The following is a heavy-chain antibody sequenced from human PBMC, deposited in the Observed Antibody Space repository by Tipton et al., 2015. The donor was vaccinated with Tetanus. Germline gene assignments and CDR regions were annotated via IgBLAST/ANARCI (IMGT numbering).Heavy chain of an antibody. D-gene: IGHD3-22*01. CDR3: ARDRGDYIYYGMDV. V-gene: IGHV1-2*02. CDR1: GYTFTGYY. J-gene: IGHJ6*02. Sequence: QVQLVQSGAEVKKPGASVKVSCKASGYTFTGYYMYWVRQAPGQGLEWMGWIDPNSGGTVCAQKFQGRVTMTRDTSISTAYMGLRSLRSDDTAVYYCARDRGDYIYYGMDVWGPGTTVTVS. CDR2: IDPNSGGT.